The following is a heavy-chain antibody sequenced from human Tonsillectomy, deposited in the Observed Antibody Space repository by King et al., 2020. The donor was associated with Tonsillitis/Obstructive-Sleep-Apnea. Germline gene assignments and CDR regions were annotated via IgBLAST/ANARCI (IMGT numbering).Heavy chain of an antibody. CDR2: ISAHKGNV. Sequence: QLVQSGAEVKEPGASVKVSCRASGYGFIRYGISWVRQAPGQGLEWMGWISAHKGNVMYGQRLQGRVIMTTDTSTSTAYMELRSLRSEDTAVYYCARSHGDYADYYYMDVWGKGTMVTVSS. D-gene: IGHD4-17*01. CDR3: ARSHGDYADYYYMDV. V-gene: IGHV1-18*01. CDR1: GYGFIRYG. J-gene: IGHJ6*03.